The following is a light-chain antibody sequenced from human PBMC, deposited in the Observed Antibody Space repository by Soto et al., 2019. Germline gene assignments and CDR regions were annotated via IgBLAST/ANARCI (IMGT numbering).Light chain of an antibody. CDR2: EVS. CDR1: RSDVGSYNL. Sequence: QSALTQPPSVSGSPGQSITISCTGTRSDVGSYNLVSWYQQHPGKAPKLMIYEVSKRPSGVSNRFSGSKSGNTASLTISGLQAEDEADYYCCSYAGSSTYVFGTGTKVTVL. J-gene: IGLJ1*01. V-gene: IGLV2-23*02. CDR3: CSYAGSSTYV.